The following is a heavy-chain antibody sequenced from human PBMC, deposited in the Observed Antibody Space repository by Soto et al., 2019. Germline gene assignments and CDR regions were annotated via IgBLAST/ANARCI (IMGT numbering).Heavy chain of an antibody. CDR1: GFSFDTYV. Sequence: EVQLLESGGGRVEPRGSLKLSCAASGFSFDTYVMNWVRQAPGKGLEWVSGISGSGGRVYSADSVKGRFTISRDNSRNTLYLQMNSLRAEDTAIYYCAMTRLYDTGTNDYHRDALDIWGQGTQVTVSS. CDR2: ISGSGGRV. CDR3: AMTRLYDTGTNDYHRDALDI. J-gene: IGHJ3*02. V-gene: IGHV3-23*01. D-gene: IGHD3-22*01.